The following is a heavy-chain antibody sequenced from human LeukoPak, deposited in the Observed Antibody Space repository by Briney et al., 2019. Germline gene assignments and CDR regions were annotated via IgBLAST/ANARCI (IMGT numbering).Heavy chain of an antibody. CDR2: IYATDLT. J-gene: IGHJ5*02. D-gene: IGHD3-10*01. CDR1: GRSIRSVY. V-gene: IGHV4-4*07. CDR3: ARGFGSGTSPIDL. Sequence: SETLSLTCTVSGRSIRSVYWNWIRQSAGKVLEWIGRIYATDLTNYNPSLKSRVTLSVDMSKNELSLTLKSVTAADTAVYYCARGFGSGTSPIDLWGQGALVTVSS.